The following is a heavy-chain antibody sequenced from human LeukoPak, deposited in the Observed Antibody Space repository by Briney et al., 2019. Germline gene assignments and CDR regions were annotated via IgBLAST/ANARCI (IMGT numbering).Heavy chain of an antibody. Sequence: SQTLSLTCTVSGASISSHYWSWIRQPPGKGLEWLVYLLDSVNTYVNPSLQSRLTLSADTSKNHFSRKLRSCAAAAPAVYYVATIRRGTIFGYFDFWGQGIKVTVSS. CDR2: LLDSVNT. D-gene: IGHD3-22*01. CDR3: ATIRRGTIFGYFDF. CDR1: GASISSHY. V-gene: IGHV4-59*11. J-gene: IGHJ4*02.